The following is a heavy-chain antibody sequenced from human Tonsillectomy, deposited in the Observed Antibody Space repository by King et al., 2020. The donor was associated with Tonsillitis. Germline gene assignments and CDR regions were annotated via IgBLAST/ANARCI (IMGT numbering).Heavy chain of an antibody. J-gene: IGHJ3*02. CDR3: ASVQSRYYDILTGYLGAFDI. Sequence: VQLVESGGGVVQPGRSLRLSCVASGFTFSNYGMHWVRQAPGKGLEWVAVISYDGSKQYYVDSVEGRFTISRDNSKNSLHLRMNSLRAEDTAVYFCASVQSRYYDILTGYLGAFDIWGQGTMVTVSS. V-gene: IGHV3-33*05. CDR1: GFTFSNYG. D-gene: IGHD3-9*01. CDR2: ISYDGSKQ.